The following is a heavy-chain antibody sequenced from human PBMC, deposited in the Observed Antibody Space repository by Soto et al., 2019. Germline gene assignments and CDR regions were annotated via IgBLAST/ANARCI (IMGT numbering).Heavy chain of an antibody. CDR1: VGSSSSYY. CDR3: ARDRGFGESAYNWFDP. CDR2: IYYSGST. V-gene: IGHV4-59*01. J-gene: IGHJ5*02. D-gene: IGHD3-10*01. Sequence: SETLSLTCTVSVGSSSSYYWSWIRQPPGKGLEWIGYIYYSGSTNYNPSLKSRVTISVDTSKNQFSLKLSSVTAADTAVYYCARDRGFGESAYNWFDPWGQGTLVTVSS.